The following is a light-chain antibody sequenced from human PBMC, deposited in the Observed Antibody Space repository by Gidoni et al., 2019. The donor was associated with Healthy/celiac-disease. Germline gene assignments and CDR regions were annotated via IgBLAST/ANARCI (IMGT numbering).Light chain of an antibody. CDR1: SSDVCGYNS. V-gene: IGLV2-14*03. J-gene: IGLJ1*01. CDR2: DVS. CDR3: SSYTSSSTLV. Sequence: QSALTQPASVSGSPGQSITISCTGTSSDVCGYNSVSWYQQHPGKAPKLMIYDVSNRPSGVSNRFSGSTSGNTASLTISGLQAEDEADYYCSSYTSSSTLVFGTGTKVTVL.